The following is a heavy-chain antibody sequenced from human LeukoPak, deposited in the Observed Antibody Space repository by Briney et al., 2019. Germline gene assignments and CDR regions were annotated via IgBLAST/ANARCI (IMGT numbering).Heavy chain of an antibody. Sequence: SETLSLTCTVSGYSISSGYYWGWVRQPPGKGLEWIGSIYHSGSTYYNPSLESRVTISVDTSKNQFSLKLSSVTAADTAVYYCARVEMATIFFDYWGQGTLVTASS. J-gene: IGHJ4*02. CDR2: IYHSGST. CDR3: ARVEMATIFFDY. V-gene: IGHV4-38-2*02. CDR1: GYSISSGYY. D-gene: IGHD5-24*01.